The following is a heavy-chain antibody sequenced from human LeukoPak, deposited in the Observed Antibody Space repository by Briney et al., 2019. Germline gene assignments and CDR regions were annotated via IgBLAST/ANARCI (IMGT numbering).Heavy chain of an antibody. CDR2: IYSGGST. Sequence: GGSLRLSCAASRFTFSTYAMTWVRQAPGKGLEWVSVIYSGGSTYYADSVKGRFTISRDNSKNTLYLQMNSLRAEDTAVYYCARDLAHWGQGTLVTVSS. V-gene: IGHV3-66*01. J-gene: IGHJ4*02. CDR3: ARDLAH. CDR1: RFTFSTYA.